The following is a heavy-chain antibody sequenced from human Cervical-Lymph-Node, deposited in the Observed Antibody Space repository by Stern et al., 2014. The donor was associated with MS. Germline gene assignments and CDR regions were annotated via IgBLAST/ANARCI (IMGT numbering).Heavy chain of an antibody. CDR2: ISWNSGSI. D-gene: IGHD1-26*01. J-gene: IGHJ3*02. V-gene: IGHV3-9*01. CDR1: GFTFDDYA. CDR3: AKDIETPPGIVGATTAFDI. Sequence: EVQLVESGGGLVQPGRSLRLSCAASGFTFDDYAMHWVRQAPGKGLEWVSGISWNSGSIGYADSVKGRFTISRDNAKNSLYLQMNSLRAEDTALYYCAKDIETPPGIVGATTAFDIWGQGTMVTVSS.